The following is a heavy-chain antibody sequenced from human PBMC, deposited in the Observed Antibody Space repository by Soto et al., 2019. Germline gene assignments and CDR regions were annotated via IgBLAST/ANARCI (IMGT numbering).Heavy chain of an antibody. J-gene: IGHJ5*02. V-gene: IGHV3-30*18. CDR3: AKDRYGSGTGRAWFDP. CDR2: ISYDGSNK. D-gene: IGHD3-10*01. Sequence: QVQLVESGGGVVQPGRSLRLSCAASGFTFSSYGMHWVRQAPGKGLEWVAVISYDGSNKYYADSVKGRFTISRDNSKNXLYLQMNSLRAEDTAVYYCAKDRYGSGTGRAWFDPWGQGTLVTVSS. CDR1: GFTFSSYG.